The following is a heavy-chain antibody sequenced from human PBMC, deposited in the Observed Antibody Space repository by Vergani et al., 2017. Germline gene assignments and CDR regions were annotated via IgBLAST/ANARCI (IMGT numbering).Heavy chain of an antibody. D-gene: IGHD3-16*02. Sequence: VQLVESGGGVVQPGRSLRLSCAASGFTFSSYGMHWVRQAPGKGLEWVAVIWYDGSNKYYADSVKGRFTISRDNSKNTLYLQMNSLRAEDTAVYYCARGRLGELSYFDYWGQGTLVTVSS. CDR3: ARGRLGELSYFDY. V-gene: IGHV3-33*01. CDR1: GFTFSSYG. CDR2: IWYDGSNK. J-gene: IGHJ4*02.